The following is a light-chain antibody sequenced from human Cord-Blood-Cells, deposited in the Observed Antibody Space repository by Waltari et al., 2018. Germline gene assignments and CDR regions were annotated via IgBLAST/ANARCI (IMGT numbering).Light chain of an antibody. CDR3: AAWDDSLNGRV. Sequence: QSVLTQPPSASGTPGQRVTISCSGSSSNIRSNTVNWYQQLPGTAPKLLIYSNNQRPSGVPDRFSRSKSGTSASLAISGLQSEDEADYYCAAWDDSLNGRVFGGGTKLTVL. V-gene: IGLV1-44*01. J-gene: IGLJ3*02. CDR2: SNN. CDR1: SSNIRSNT.